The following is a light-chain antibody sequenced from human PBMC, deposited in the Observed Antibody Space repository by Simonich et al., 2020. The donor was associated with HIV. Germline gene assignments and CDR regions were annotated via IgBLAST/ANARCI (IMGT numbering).Light chain of an antibody. Sequence: DIQMTQSPSTLSVFVGDKVTITCRASQSVSSGVAWYQQKPGKAPKLLIYKASTLESGVPLRFSGSGFGTEFTLTISSLQPDDFATYYCQQYNNYRTFGQGTKVEIK. J-gene: IGKJ1*01. CDR1: QSVSSG. V-gene: IGKV1-5*03. CDR2: KAS. CDR3: QQYNNYRT.